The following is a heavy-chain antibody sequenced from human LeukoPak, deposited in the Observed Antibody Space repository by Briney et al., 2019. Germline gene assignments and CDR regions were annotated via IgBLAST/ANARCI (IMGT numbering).Heavy chain of an antibody. V-gene: IGHV4-59*01. CDR2: ISYSGST. Sequence: SETLSLTRTVSGGSISSYYLSWIRQPPGKGLEWIGYISYSGSTNYNPSLKSRVTISVDTSKNQFSLKLSSVTAADTAVYHCARDGRGHIVVVTAIPPPDAFDIWGQGTMVTVSS. CDR1: GGSISSYY. J-gene: IGHJ3*02. D-gene: IGHD2-21*02. CDR3: ARDGRGHIVVVTAIPPPDAFDI.